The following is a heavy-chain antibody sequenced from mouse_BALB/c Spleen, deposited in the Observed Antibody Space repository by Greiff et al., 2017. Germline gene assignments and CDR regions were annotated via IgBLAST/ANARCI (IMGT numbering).Heavy chain of an antibody. CDR3: AREEGFAY. J-gene: IGHJ3*01. Sequence: EVQLVESGGGLVQPGGSRKLSCAASGFTFSSFGMHWVRQAPEKGLEWVAYISSGSSTIYYADTVTGRFTISRDNPKNTLFLQMTSLRSEDTAMYYCAREEGFAYWGQGTLVTVSA. CDR2: ISSGSSTI. V-gene: IGHV5-17*02. CDR1: GFTFSSFG.